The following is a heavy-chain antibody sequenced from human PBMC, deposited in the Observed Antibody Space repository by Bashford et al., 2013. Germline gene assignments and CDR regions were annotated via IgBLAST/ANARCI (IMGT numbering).Heavy chain of an antibody. V-gene: IGHV3-30*04. D-gene: IGHD2-15*01. CDR3: AVQREGGYCSGGSCFYKNWFDP. J-gene: IGHJ5*02. CDR2: TSYDGRNE. Sequence: VRQAPGKGLEWVAVTSYDGRNEYHADSVKGRFTISRDNTKNTLYLQMNSLRAEDTAVYYCAVQREGGYCSGGSCFYKNWFDPWGQGTLVTVSS.